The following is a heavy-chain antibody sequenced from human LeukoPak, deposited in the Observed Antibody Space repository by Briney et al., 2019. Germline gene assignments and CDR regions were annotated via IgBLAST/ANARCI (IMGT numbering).Heavy chain of an antibody. V-gene: IGHV3-48*04. D-gene: IGHD2-21*01. CDR2: ISLSGSPI. CDR3: ARELLNTLPLSYSMGV. J-gene: IGHJ6*03. Sequence: GGSLRLSCAASGFTFDKYNMNWVRQAPGKGLEWISYISLSGSPIYYADSVRGRFTISRDNAKNSLYLQMNSLRAEDTAVYYCARELLNTLPLSYSMGVWGKGTTVTVSS. CDR1: GFTFDKYN.